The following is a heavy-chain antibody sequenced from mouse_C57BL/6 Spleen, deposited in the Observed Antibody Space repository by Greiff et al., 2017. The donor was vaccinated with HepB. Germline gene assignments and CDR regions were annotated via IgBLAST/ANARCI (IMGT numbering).Heavy chain of an antibody. CDR3: ARCYDGYTWVDY. Sequence: QVQLQQPGAELVKPGASVKMSCKASGYTFTSYWITWVKQRPGQGLEWIGDIYPGSGSTNYNEKFKSKATLTVDTSSSTAYMQLSSLTSEDSAVYYCARCYDGYTWVDYWGQGTTLTVSS. D-gene: IGHD2-3*01. J-gene: IGHJ2*01. CDR1: GYTFTSYW. V-gene: IGHV1-55*01. CDR2: IYPGSGST.